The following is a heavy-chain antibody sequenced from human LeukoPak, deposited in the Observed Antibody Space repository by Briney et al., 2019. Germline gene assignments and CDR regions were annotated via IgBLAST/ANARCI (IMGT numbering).Heavy chain of an antibody. J-gene: IGHJ4*02. D-gene: IGHD3-22*01. Sequence: GASVKVSCKASGYTFTSYAMNWVRQAPGQGLEWMGWINTNTGNPTYAQGFTGRFVFSLDTSVSTAYLQISSLKAEDTAVYYCARDLSSVSYYYDCSGYYRYFDYWGQGTLVTVSS. V-gene: IGHV7-4-1*02. CDR1: GYTFTSYA. CDR3: ARDLSSVSYYYDCSGYYRYFDY. CDR2: INTNTGNP.